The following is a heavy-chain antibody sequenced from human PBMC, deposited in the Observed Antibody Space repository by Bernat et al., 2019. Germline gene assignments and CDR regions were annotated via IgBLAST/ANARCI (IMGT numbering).Heavy chain of an antibody. Sequence: QVQLVESGGCVVQPGRSLRLSCAASGFTFISYAMHCVRQSPGKGLEWVAVISYDGSNKYYADSVKGRFTISRENSKNRLYLQMNSLRAEETAVYYCARARNSGYAFDIWGQGTMVTVSS. CDR1: GFTFISYA. CDR2: ISYDGSNK. J-gene: IGHJ3*02. CDR3: ARARNSGYAFDI. D-gene: IGHD1-26*01. V-gene: IGHV3-30-3*01.